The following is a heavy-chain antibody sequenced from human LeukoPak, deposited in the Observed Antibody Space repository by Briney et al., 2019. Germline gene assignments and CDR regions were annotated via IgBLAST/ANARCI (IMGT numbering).Heavy chain of an antibody. CDR1: GITFSGYS. J-gene: IGHJ4*02. Sequence: GGSLRLSCGASGITFSGYSTNWVRQAPGKGLEWVSYISSSGSTKYYADSVKGRFTISRDNARNSLYLQMNSLRAEDTAVYFCARGGLSIMGYWGQGTLVTVSS. V-gene: IGHV3-48*01. CDR3: ARGGLSIMGY. CDR2: ISSSGSTK. D-gene: IGHD2/OR15-2a*01.